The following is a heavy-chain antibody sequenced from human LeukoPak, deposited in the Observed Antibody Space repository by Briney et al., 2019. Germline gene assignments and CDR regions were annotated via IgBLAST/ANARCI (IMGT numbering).Heavy chain of an antibody. CDR2: ISGRGGST. Sequence: PGGSLRLSCAASGFIFSNNAMSWVRQAPGKGLEWVSGISGRGGSTYYADSVKGRFTISRDNSKNTLYLQMNSLRAEDTAVYYCARATRPYSSGSMGYWGQGTLVTVSS. CDR3: ARATRPYSSGSMGY. CDR1: GFIFSNNA. J-gene: IGHJ4*02. D-gene: IGHD6-25*01. V-gene: IGHV3-23*01.